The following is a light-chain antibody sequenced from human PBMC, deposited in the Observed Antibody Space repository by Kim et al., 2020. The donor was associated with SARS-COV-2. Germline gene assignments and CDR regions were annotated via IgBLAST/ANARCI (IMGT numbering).Light chain of an antibody. J-gene: IGKJ4*01. CDR3: QQRSSWPLT. CDR2: DAS. V-gene: IGKV3-11*01. Sequence: LAPGERATLSCRASQSVSTYLAWYQQRSGQGPRVLIYDASNRATGIPARFSGSGSGTDFTLTISSLQPEDFAVYYCQQRSSWPLTFGGGTKVDIK. CDR1: QSVSTY.